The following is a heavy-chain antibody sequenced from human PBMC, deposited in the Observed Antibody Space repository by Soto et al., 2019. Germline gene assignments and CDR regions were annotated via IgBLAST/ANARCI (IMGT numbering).Heavy chain of an antibody. J-gene: IGHJ4*02. D-gene: IGHD5-12*01. Sequence: QVQLVQSGAEVKKPGSSVKVSCKASGGTFSSYAISWVRQAPGQGLEWMGGIIPIFGTANYAQKFQGRVTITADKSTSTAYMELSSLRSEDTAVYYCAREGGCRDGSNYCGGSFDYWGQGTLVTVSS. CDR2: IIPIFGTA. CDR1: GGTFSSYA. V-gene: IGHV1-69*06. CDR3: AREGGCRDGSNYCGGSFDY.